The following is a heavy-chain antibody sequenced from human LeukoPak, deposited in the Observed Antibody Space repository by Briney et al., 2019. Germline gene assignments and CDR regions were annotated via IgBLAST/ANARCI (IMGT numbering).Heavy chain of an antibody. V-gene: IGHV3-21*01. Sequence: GGSLRLSCAASGFTFSSHSMNWVRQAPGKGLEWVSSISSSSSYIYYADSVKGRFTISRDNAKNSLYLQMNSLRAEDTAVYYCAREDSPYYFDYWGQGTLVTVSS. CDR1: GFTFSSHS. CDR2: ISSSSSYI. J-gene: IGHJ4*02. CDR3: AREDSPYYFDY.